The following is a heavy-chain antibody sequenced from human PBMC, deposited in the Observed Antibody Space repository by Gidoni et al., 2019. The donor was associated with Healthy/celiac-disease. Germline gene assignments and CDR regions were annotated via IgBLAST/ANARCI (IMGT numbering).Heavy chain of an antibody. CDR1: GFTFSSSS. Sequence: EVQLVESWGGLVKPGGSLRVSCAASGFTFSSSSMTWVRQAPGKGLEWVSSISSSSSYIYYADSVKGRFTISRDNAKNSLYLQMNSLRAEDTAVYYCARLLSYYDILTGYGENWFDPWGQGTLVTVSS. J-gene: IGHJ5*02. CDR2: ISSSSSYI. V-gene: IGHV3-21*01. CDR3: ARLLSYYDILTGYGENWFDP. D-gene: IGHD3-9*01.